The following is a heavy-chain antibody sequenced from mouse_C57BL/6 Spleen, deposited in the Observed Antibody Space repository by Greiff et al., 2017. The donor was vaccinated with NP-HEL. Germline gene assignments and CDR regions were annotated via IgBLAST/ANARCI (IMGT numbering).Heavy chain of an antibody. CDR2: FVPSDSYT. D-gene: IGHD2-5*01. J-gene: IGHJ4*01. Sequence: QVQLQQSGAELVRPGTSVTLSCKASGYTFTSYWLHWLKQRPGQGLEWIGVFVPSDSYTNYNQKFKGKATVTVDTSSSTAYMQLSSLTSEDSAVYYCARKYSNFYAMDYWGQGTSVTVSS. CDR1: GYTFTSYW. CDR3: ARKYSNFYAMDY. V-gene: IGHV1-59*01.